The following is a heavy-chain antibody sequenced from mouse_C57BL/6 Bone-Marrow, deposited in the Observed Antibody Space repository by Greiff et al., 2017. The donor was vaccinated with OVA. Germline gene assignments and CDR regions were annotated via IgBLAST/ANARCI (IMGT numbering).Heavy chain of an antibody. CDR1: GYTFTSYW. CDR2: IDPNSGGT. D-gene: IGHD1-1*02. J-gene: IGHJ2*01. CDR3: ARRGDWWLGGYFDY. Sequence: QVQLQQPGAELVKPGASVKLSCKASGYTFTSYWMHWVKQRPGRGLEWIGRIDPNSGGTKYNEKFKSKATLPVDKTSITAYMQLSSRTSEDSAVYYCARRGDWWLGGYFDYWGQGTTLTVSS. V-gene: IGHV1-72*01.